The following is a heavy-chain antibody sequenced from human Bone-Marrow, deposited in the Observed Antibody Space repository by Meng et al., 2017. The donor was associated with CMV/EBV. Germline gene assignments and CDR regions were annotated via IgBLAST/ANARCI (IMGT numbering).Heavy chain of an antibody. D-gene: IGHD2-8*01. J-gene: IGHJ4*02. CDR3: ARKGLGYCTNGVCLTPFDY. Sequence: GESLKISCAASGITVSTNYMSWVRQAPGKGLEWVSVIYSGGSTYYADSVKGRFTISRDNAKNSLYLQMNSLRAEDTAVYYCARKGLGYCTNGVCLTPFDYWGQGPLVTVYS. CDR1: GITVSTNY. V-gene: IGHV3-53*01. CDR2: IYSGGST.